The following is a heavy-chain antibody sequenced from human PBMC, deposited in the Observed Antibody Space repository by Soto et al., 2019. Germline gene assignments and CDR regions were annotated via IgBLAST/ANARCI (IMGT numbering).Heavy chain of an antibody. J-gene: IGHJ5*02. V-gene: IGHV4-31*03. CDR2: IYYSGST. CDR1: GGSISSGGYY. Sequence: PSETLSLTCTVSGGSISSGGYYWSWIRQHPGKGLEWIGYIYYSGSTYYNPSLKSRVTISVDTSKNQFSLKLSSVTAADTAVYYCARGVAPMVYAIRGDWLDPWGQGTLVTVYS. CDR3: ARGVAPMVYAIRGDWLDP. D-gene: IGHD2-8*01.